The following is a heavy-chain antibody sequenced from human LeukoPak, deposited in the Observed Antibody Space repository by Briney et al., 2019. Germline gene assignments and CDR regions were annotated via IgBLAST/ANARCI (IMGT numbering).Heavy chain of an antibody. CDR2: IGTTSSYI. V-gene: IGHV3-21*01. J-gene: IGHJ4*02. CDR3: ARDSYGWHDRWDY. CDR1: GFTFSSYG. D-gene: IGHD1-1*01. Sequence: GGSLRLSCAASGFTFSSYGINLVRQAPGKGLEWVSFIGTTSSYIYYADSVKGRFTISRDNAKSSVYLQMNSLRAEDTAVYYCARDSYGWHDRWDYWGQGTLVTVSS.